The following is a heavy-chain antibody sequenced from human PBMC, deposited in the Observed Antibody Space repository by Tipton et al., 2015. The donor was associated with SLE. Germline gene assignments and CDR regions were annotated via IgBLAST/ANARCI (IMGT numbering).Heavy chain of an antibody. CDR2: IWYDGSNK. Sequence: SLRLSCAASGFTFSSYGMHWVRQAPGKGLEWVAVIWYDGSNKYYADSVKGRFTISRDNSKNTLYLQMNSLRAEDTAMYYCARDYAAAASLDVWGKGTTVTVSS. V-gene: IGHV3-33*01. CDR1: GFTFSSYG. J-gene: IGHJ6*04. CDR3: ARDYAAAASLDV. D-gene: IGHD6-13*01.